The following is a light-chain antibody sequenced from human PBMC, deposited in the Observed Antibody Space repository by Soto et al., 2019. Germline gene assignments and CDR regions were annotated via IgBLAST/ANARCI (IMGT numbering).Light chain of an antibody. CDR2: DVS. V-gene: IGLV2-11*01. CDR3: CSYAGSYTPDV. CDR1: SSDVGGYNY. J-gene: IGLJ1*01. Sequence: QSVLTQPRSVSGSPGQSVTISCTGTSSDVGGYNYVSWYQQHPGNAPKLMIYDVSKRPSGVPDRFSGSKSGNTASLTISGRQAEDEADYYCCSYAGSYTPDVFGTGTKLTVL.